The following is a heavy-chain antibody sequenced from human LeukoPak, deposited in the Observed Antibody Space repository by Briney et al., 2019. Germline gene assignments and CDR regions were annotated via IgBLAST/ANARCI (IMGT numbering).Heavy chain of an antibody. J-gene: IGHJ4*02. V-gene: IGHV3-74*01. D-gene: IGHD1-1*01. CDR3: ASGTSGSFDY. CDR1: GFTFSNQW. Sequence: GGSLRLSCAASGFTFSNQWMCWVRQAPGKGLVWVSRINSDGSSTRYADSVKGRFTISRDNAKNTLYLQMNSLRAEDTAVYYCASGTSGSFDYWGQGTLVTVSS. CDR2: INSDGSST.